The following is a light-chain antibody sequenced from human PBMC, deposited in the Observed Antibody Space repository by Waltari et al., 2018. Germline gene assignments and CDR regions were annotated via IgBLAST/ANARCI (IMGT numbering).Light chain of an antibody. CDR3: QQYGITPYT. V-gene: IGKV3-20*01. Sequence: EIVLTQSPGILSLSPGERATLSCRASQSVSASYLSWYQQKPGQAPRLLIFGASSRAFGIPDRFSGSWSGTDFTLIISTLEPEDFAVYYCQQYGITPYTFGQGTKVEIK. CDR1: QSVSASY. CDR2: GAS. J-gene: IGKJ2*01.